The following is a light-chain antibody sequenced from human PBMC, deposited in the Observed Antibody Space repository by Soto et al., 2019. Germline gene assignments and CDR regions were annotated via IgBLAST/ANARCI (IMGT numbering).Light chain of an antibody. CDR1: QSISSSY. CDR2: GAS. Sequence: EIVLTQSPGTLSLSPEERATLSCRASQSISSSYLAWYQQKPGQAPRLLVYGASSRATGTPDRFSGSGSGTDFTLTISRLEPEDFAVYYCQQYGSSRFTFGPGTRVDI. V-gene: IGKV3-20*01. CDR3: QQYGSSRFT. J-gene: IGKJ3*01.